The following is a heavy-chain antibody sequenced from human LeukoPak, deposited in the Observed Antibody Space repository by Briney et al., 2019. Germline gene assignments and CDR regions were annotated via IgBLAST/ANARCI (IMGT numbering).Heavy chain of an antibody. CDR2: INPNSGGT. D-gene: IGHD4-11*01. CDR1: GYTFTSNY. V-gene: IGHV1-2*06. CDR3: ARAMMTTVTTSVGY. Sequence: ASVKVSCKASGYTFTSNYIHWVRQAPGQGLEWMGRINPNSGGTNYAQKFQGRVTMTRDTSISTAYMELSRLRSDDTAVYYCARAMMTTVTTSVGYWGQGTLVTVSS. J-gene: IGHJ4*02.